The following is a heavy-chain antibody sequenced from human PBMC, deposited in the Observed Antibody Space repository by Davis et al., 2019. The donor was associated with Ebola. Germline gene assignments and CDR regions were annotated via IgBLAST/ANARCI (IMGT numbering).Heavy chain of an antibody. J-gene: IGHJ6*02. D-gene: IGHD3-10*01. Sequence: GESLKISCAASGFTFSSYGMHWVRQAPGKGLEWVAVLWYDGSKKYYAESLKGRFTISRDISKNTLYLQMNNLTAEDTAVYYCAKDLTSYYPYYYYGMDVWGQGTTVTVSS. CDR1: GFTFSSYG. V-gene: IGHV3-33*06. CDR3: AKDLTSYYPYYYYGMDV. CDR2: LWYDGSKK.